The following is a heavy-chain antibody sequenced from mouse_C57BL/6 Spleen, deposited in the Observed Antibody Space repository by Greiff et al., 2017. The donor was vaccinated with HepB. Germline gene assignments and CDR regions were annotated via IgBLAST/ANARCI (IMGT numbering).Heavy chain of an antibody. CDR1: GYSITSGYY. J-gene: IGHJ2*01. CDR2: ISYDGSN. D-gene: IGHD2-4*01. Sequence: ESGPGLVKPSQSLSLTCSVTGYSITSGYYWNWIRQFPGNKLEWMGYISYDGSNNYNPSLKNRISITRDTSKNQFFLKLNSVTTEDTATYYCARGDDYDVRYYFDYWGQGTTLTVSS. V-gene: IGHV3-6*01. CDR3: ARGDDYDVRYYFDY.